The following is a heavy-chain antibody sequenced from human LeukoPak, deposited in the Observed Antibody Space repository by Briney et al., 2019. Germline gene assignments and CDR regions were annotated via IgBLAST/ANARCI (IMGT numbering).Heavy chain of an antibody. CDR2: IYHSGST. J-gene: IGHJ4*02. Sequence: PSETLSLTCTVSGGSISSGGYYWSWIRQHPGKGLEWIGYIYHSGSTYYNPSLKSRVTISVDTSKNQFSLKLSSVTAADTAVYYCARVAKGLSLDYWGQGTLVTVSS. CDR1: GGSISSGGYY. V-gene: IGHV4-31*03. CDR3: ARVAKGLSLDY. D-gene: IGHD3-16*02.